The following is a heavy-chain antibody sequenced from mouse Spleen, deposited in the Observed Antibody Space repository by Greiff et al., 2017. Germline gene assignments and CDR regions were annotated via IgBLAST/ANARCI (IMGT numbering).Heavy chain of an antibody. CDR2: INPNYGTT. CDR1: GYSFTDYN. CDR3: ARGGLLRGYWYFDV. V-gene: IGHV1-39*01. J-gene: IGHJ1*01. D-gene: IGHD1-1*01. Sequence: VQLQQSGPELVKPGASVKISCKASGYSFTDYNMNWVKQSNGKSLEWIGVINPNYGTTSYNQKFKGKATLTVDKSSSTAYMELRSLTSEDTAVYYCARGGLLRGYWYFDVWGAGTTVTVSS.